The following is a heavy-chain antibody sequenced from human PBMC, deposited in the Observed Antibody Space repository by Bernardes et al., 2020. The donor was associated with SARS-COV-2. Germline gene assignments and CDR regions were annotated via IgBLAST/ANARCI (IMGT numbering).Heavy chain of an antibody. D-gene: IGHD3-10*01. CDR1: GGSIGTYF. Sequence: SETLSLTCNVSGGSIGTYFWSWIRQPPGKGLEYIGHISDSGSTDYNPFLRSRVSISADMSKNQFSLNLRSVIAADTAVYFCARVTARKAGAGFGDLDSWGPGTLVTVSS. CDR3: ARVTARKAGAGFGDLDS. J-gene: IGHJ4*02. CDR2: ISDSGST. V-gene: IGHV4-59*12.